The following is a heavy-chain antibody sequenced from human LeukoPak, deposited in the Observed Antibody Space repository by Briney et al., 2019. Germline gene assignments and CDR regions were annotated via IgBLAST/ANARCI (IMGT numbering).Heavy chain of an antibody. CDR2: ISSSGSTI. V-gene: IGHV3-11*04. CDR3: ARVGSHYYDSSGPSDY. D-gene: IGHD3-22*01. Sequence: PGGSLRLSCAASGFTFSDYYMSWIRQAPGKGLEWVSYISSSGSTIYYADSVKGRFTISRDNAKNSLYLQMNSLRVEDTAVYYCARVGSHYYDSSGPSDYWGQGTLVTVSS. CDR1: GFTFSDYY. J-gene: IGHJ4*02.